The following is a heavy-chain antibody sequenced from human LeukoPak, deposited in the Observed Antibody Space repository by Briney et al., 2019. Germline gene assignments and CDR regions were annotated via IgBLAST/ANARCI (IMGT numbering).Heavy chain of an antibody. V-gene: IGHV4-34*01. CDR3: VRRSRVAMPNALDLIPDF. CDR2: ITDGGRT. CDR1: GDSFSGHY. Sequence: SETLSLTCAVYGDSFSGHYWSWIRQPPGKGLEWIGEITDGGRTSYSPSLKSRATISVVPSQRQFSLELGSVTAADTAIYYCVRRSRVAMPNALDLIPDFWGQGTLVTVSS. J-gene: IGHJ4*02. D-gene: IGHD6-13*01.